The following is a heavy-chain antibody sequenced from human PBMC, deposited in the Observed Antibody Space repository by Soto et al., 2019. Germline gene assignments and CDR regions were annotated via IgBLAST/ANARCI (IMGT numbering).Heavy chain of an antibody. Sequence: GASVKVSCKASGYTFTSYDINLVRQATGQGLEWMGWMNPNSGNTGYAQKFQGRVTMTRNTSISTAYVELSSLRSEDTAVYYCARLRIAALSVPDYWGQGTLVTVSS. D-gene: IGHD6-6*01. V-gene: IGHV1-8*01. CDR3: ARLRIAALSVPDY. J-gene: IGHJ4*02. CDR1: GYTFTSYD. CDR2: MNPNSGNT.